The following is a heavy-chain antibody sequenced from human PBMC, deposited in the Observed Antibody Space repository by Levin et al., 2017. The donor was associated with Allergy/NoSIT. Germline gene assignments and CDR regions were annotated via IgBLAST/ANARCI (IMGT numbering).Heavy chain of an antibody. D-gene: IGHD2-2*01. J-gene: IGHJ4*02. V-gene: IGHV3-23*01. CDR2: ISGSGGST. CDR3: AKESGVVVPAADY. Sequence: GESLKISCAASGFTFSSYAMSWVRQAPGKGLEWVSAISGSGGSTYYADSVKGRFTISRDNSKNTLYLQMNSLRAEDTAVYYCAKESGVVVPAADYWGQGTLVTVFS. CDR1: GFTFSSYA.